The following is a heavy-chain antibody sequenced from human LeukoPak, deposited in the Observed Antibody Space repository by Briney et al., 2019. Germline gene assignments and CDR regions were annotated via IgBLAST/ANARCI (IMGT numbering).Heavy chain of an antibody. J-gene: IGHJ3*02. D-gene: IGHD5-18*01. CDR3: ARESRQYSDGYLDAFHI. Sequence: SETLSHPRTVSGGSISSGVYYWSWIRQHPGKGLEWIGYIYYSGSTYYDPSLKSRVTISVDTSKNQFSLKLSSVTAADTAVYYCARESRQYSDGYLDAFHIWAQGTMVTVSS. CDR1: GGSISSGVYY. CDR2: IYYSGST. V-gene: IGHV4-31*03.